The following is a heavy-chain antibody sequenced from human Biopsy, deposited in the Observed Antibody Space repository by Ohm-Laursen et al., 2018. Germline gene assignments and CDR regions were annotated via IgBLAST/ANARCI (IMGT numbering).Heavy chain of an antibody. Sequence: ASVRVSCKAPLGTLRNYGVNCVRQAPGQGLEWLGGNIPILGTGNSAQKFQDRVTVAADTSTSTATMELRSLRSDDTAVYYCAAKLTGYFHHWGQGTLVIVSS. CDR3: AAKLTGYFHH. D-gene: IGHD3-9*01. CDR1: LGTLRNYG. J-gene: IGHJ1*01. V-gene: IGHV1-69*06. CDR2: NIPILGTG.